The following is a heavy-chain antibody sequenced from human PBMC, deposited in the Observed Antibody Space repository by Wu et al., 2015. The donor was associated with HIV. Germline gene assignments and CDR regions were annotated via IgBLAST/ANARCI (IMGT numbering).Heavy chain of an antibody. D-gene: IGHD5-12*01. CDR1: GGTFSSYA. CDR3: ARNTDSVATSLYSLGV. Sequence: QVQLVQSGAEVKKPGSSVKVSCKSSGGTFSSYAISWVRQAPGQGLEWMGRIIPIFGKPNYAQKFQARVTITADELKTTAYMELSSLKSEDTAVYYCARNTDSVATSLYSLGVWGQGTVVTVSS. J-gene: IGHJ6*02. V-gene: IGHV1-69*13. CDR2: IIPIFGKP.